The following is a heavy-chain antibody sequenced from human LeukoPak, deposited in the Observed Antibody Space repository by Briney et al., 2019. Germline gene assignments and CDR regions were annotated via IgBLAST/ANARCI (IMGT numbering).Heavy chain of an antibody. V-gene: IGHV4-39*01. J-gene: IGHJ3*02. Sequence: PSETLSLTCTVSGGSISSSAYYWGWIRQPPGKGLEWIGSLYYSGSTYYNPSLKSRVTISVDTSKKQFSLKLTSVAAADTAVYYCARHLTVTGYGNDAFDIWGQGTKVTVSS. CDR1: GGSISSSAYY. CDR3: ARHLTVTGYGNDAFDI. D-gene: IGHD3-9*01. CDR2: LYYSGST.